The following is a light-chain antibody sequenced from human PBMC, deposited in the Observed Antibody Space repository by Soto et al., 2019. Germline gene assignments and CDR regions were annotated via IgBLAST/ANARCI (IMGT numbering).Light chain of an antibody. CDR3: QQYNNWVT. Sequence: EIVMTQSPATLSVSPGERATLSCRASQSVSSNLAWYQQKPGQAPRLLIYGASTRATGIPARFSGSGSGTEFTLTISSLQSEDFGVYYCQQYNNWVTFGGGTKVEIK. CDR1: QSVSSN. V-gene: IGKV3-15*01. J-gene: IGKJ4*01. CDR2: GAS.